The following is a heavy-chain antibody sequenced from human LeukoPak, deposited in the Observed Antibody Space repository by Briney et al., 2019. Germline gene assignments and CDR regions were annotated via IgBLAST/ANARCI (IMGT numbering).Heavy chain of an antibody. CDR2: LYHGGTT. CDR1: GYSISRGYY. CDR3: ARLRDYSLFDY. D-gene: IGHD4-11*01. J-gene: IGHJ4*02. V-gene: IGHV4-38-2*02. Sequence: PSETLSLTCTVSGYSISRGYYWGWIRQPPGKGLEWMGNLYHGGTTHCNPSLKSRVTISIDTSKNKFSLKLSSVTAADTAMYFGARLRDYSLFDYWGQGTPVTVSS.